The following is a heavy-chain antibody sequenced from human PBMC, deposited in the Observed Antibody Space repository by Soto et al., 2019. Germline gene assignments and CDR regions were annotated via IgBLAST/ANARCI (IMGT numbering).Heavy chain of an antibody. CDR1: GFTFSTYA. CDR2: ITTSGGNT. D-gene: IGHD2-8*01. J-gene: IGHJ6*03. Sequence: EVQLLESGGGLVQPGGSLRLSCAASGFTFSTYAMSWVRQAPGKGLEWVSTITTSGGNTYYADSVQGRFTISRDNSKNTLYRQMNSLRAEDTAVYYCAGRYCTNGVCYIYYYYYIDVWGKGTTVTFSS. V-gene: IGHV3-23*01. CDR3: AGRYCTNGVCYIYYYYYIDV.